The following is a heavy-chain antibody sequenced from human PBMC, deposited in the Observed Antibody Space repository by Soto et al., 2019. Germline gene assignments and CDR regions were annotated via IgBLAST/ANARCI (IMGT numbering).Heavy chain of an antibody. Sequence: SGPTLVNPTQTLTLTCTFSGFSLNTRGVCVGWIRQTPEKALECLALIYWNDDKRYSPSLKSRLTITKDTSKNQVVLTMTNMDPVDTGTYYCAHRENYGDNFDPWGQGTLVTVSS. J-gene: IGHJ5*02. D-gene: IGHD4-17*01. CDR2: IYWNDDK. V-gene: IGHV2-5*01. CDR3: AHRENYGDNFDP. CDR1: GFSLNTRGVC.